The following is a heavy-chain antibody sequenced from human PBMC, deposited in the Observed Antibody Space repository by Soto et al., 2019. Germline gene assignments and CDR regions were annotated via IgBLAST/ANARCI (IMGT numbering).Heavy chain of an antibody. V-gene: IGHV4-39*01. CDR3: ARHHDS. CDR1: SASINSGNYY. Sequence: SETLSLTCIVSSASINSGNYYWGWIRQPPGKGLEWIGTIHYSGRTYYNPSLKSRVTISADTSKNQFSLKLSSVTAADTAVYYCARHHDSWGQGTLVTVSS. J-gene: IGHJ4*02. CDR2: IHYSGRT.